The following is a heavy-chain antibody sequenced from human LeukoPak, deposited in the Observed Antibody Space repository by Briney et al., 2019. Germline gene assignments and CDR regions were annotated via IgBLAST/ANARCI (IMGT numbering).Heavy chain of an antibody. J-gene: IGHJ3*02. D-gene: IGHD1-14*01. Sequence: SGTLPLTCAVSGGSISSSNWWSWVRQPPGKGLEWIGEIYHSGSTNYNPSLKSRVTISVDKSKNQFSLKLSSVTAADTAVYYCARDTGSGTGAFDIWGQGTMVTVSS. CDR2: IYHSGST. CDR3: ARDTGSGTGAFDI. CDR1: GGSISSSNW. V-gene: IGHV4-4*02.